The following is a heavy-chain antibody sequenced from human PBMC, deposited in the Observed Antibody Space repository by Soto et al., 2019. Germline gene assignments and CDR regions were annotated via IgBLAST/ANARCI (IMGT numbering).Heavy chain of an antibody. CDR3: ARDHREYSGYEFDY. CDR1: GGTFSSYT. D-gene: IGHD5-12*01. J-gene: IGHJ4*02. V-gene: IGHV1-69*04. CDR2: IIPILGIA. Sequence: SVKVSCKASGGTFSSYTIGWVRQAPGQGLEWMGRIIPILGIANYAQKFQGRVTITADKSTSTAYMELSSLRSEDTAVYYCARDHREYSGYEFDYWGQGTLVTVSS.